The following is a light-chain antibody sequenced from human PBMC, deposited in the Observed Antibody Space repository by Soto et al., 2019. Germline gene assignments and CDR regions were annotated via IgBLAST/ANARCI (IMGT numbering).Light chain of an antibody. CDR2: EVS. CDR3: RSDRATHNLV. CDR1: SSDGGGYDD. V-gene: IGLV2-14*01. J-gene: IGLJ1*01. Sequence: QAALTQPASVSGSPGHAITISCTGTSSDGGGYDDGSWYQHHPGKAHKLMISEVSHRPYGVSNRFSGSKSRNKAFLTISGLPAEDAADYYCRSDRATHNLVFGLGTQGPVL.